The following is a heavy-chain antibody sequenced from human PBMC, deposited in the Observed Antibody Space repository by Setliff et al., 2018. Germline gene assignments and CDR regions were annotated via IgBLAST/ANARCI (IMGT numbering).Heavy chain of an antibody. Sequence: SGTLSLTCTVSGDSISSYYWSWIRQPPGKGLEWIGYIYYSGSTNYNPSLKSRVTMSVATFENHFSLKLNSLTAADTAVYYCARVTNWGLDLRFDPWGQGILVTVSS. CDR1: GDSISSYY. V-gene: IGHV4-59*01. CDR3: ARVTNWGLDLRFDP. D-gene: IGHD7-27*01. J-gene: IGHJ5*02. CDR2: IYYSGST.